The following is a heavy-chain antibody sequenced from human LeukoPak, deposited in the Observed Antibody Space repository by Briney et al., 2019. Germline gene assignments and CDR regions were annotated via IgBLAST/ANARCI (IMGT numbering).Heavy chain of an antibody. CDR2: ISAYNGNT. Sequence: ASVKVSCKASGGTFSSYAISWVRQAPGQGLEWMGWISAYNGNTNYAQKLQGRVTMTTDTSTSTAYMELRSLRSDDTAVYYCASSFCSSTSCYFGYFDYWGQGTLVTVSS. V-gene: IGHV1-18*01. J-gene: IGHJ4*02. D-gene: IGHD2-2*01. CDR1: GGTFSSYA. CDR3: ASSFCSSTSCYFGYFDY.